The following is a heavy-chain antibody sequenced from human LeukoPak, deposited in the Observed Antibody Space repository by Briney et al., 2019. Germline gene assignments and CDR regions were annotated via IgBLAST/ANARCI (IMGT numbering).Heavy chain of an antibody. CDR2: INHTGST. J-gene: IGHJ5*02. CDR1: GESFSRYY. CDR3: AREERPDYDILTGYYVT. V-gene: IGHV4-34*01. Sequence: SETLSLTCAVYGESFSRYYWSWSWIRQPPGKGLEWIGDINHTGSTNYNPSLKSRVTISVDTSKNQFSLKLSSVTAADTAVYYCAREERPDYDILTGYYVTWGQGTLVTVSS. D-gene: IGHD3-9*01.